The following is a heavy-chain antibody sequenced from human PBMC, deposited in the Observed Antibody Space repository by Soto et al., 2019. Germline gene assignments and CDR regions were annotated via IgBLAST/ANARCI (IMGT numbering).Heavy chain of an antibody. J-gene: IGHJ6*02. D-gene: IGHD2-2*01. V-gene: IGHV3-30*18. CDR1: GFPFSDYG. Sequence: QVQLVESGGGVVQPGRSLRLSCAASGFPFSDYGIHWVRQAPGKGLEWVAVISSDGSNEYYADSVKGRFTISRDNSNNTVSLQMNSLTTEDSASYYCAKQISPYCSRVTCYDLYFYYAMDVWGQGTTVTVSS. CDR2: ISSDGSNE. CDR3: AKQISPYCSRVTCYDLYFYYAMDV.